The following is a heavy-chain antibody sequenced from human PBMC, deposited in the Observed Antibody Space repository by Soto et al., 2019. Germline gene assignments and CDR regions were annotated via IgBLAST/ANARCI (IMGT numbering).Heavy chain of an antibody. J-gene: IGHJ5*02. CDR1: GGSVSSGSYY. D-gene: IGHD5-12*01. CDR3: ARASGHRGYGWDNWFDP. Sequence: QVQLQESGPGLVKPSETLSLTCTVSGGSVSSGSYYWSWIRQPPGKGLEWIGYIYYSGSTKYNPSIKSRVTISVDTSKNQFSLKVSSVTAADTAVYYCARASGHRGYGWDNWFDPWGQGTLVTVSS. V-gene: IGHV4-61*01. CDR2: IYYSGST.